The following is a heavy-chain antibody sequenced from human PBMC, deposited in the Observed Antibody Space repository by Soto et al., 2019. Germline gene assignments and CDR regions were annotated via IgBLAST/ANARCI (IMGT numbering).Heavy chain of an antibody. Sequence: EVQLLESGGGLVKPGGSLRLSCAASGFTFSNYIMNWVRQPPGQGVEWVASISGSSTYVYYADSLKGRIAISRDNAKNSLSLELNTLRVEDTAVYYCSRGGGYYYGSGTDAFDVWGQGTLVTVSS. J-gene: IGHJ3*01. CDR3: SRGGGYYYGSGTDAFDV. V-gene: IGHV3-21*01. CDR2: ISGSSTYV. D-gene: IGHD3-10*01. CDR1: GFTFSNYI.